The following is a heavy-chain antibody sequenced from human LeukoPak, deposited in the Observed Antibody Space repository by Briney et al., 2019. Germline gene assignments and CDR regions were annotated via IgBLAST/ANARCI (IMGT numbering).Heavy chain of an antibody. CDR1: GYSISSGYY. J-gene: IGHJ4*02. V-gene: IGHV4-38-2*02. CDR2: INHSGST. CDR3: ARDPDY. Sequence: SETLSLTCSVSGYSISSGYYWAWMRQPPGKGLEWIGSINHSGSTYYNPSLKSRVTVSVDTSKNQFSLRLSSVTAADTAVYYCARDPDYWGQGTLVTVSS.